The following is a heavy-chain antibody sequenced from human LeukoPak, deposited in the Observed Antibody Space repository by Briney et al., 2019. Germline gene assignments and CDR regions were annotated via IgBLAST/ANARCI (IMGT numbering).Heavy chain of an antibody. V-gene: IGHV3-7*04. CDR1: EFIFRNYW. Sequence: GGSPRLSCAASEFIFRNYWMHWVRQAPGKGLEWVATIKQDGSTKYYVDSVKGRFTISRDNAKNSLFLQMDSLRAEDTAVYYCGRAMDVWGQGTTVIVSS. CDR3: GRAMDV. J-gene: IGHJ6*02. CDR2: IKQDGSTK.